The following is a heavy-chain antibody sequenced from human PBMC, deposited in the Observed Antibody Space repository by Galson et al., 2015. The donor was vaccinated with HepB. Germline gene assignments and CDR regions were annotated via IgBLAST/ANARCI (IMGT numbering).Heavy chain of an antibody. V-gene: IGHV3-23*01. CDR1: GFTFSSYA. J-gene: IGHJ6*02. CDR3: AKENGVVQGYYGMDV. Sequence: SLRLSCAASGFTFSSYAMSWVRQAPGKGLEWVSAISGSGGSTYYADSVKGRFTISRDNSKNTLYLQMNSPRAEDTAVYYCAKENGVVQGYYGMDVWGQGTTVTVSS. D-gene: IGHD1-1*01. CDR2: ISGSGGST.